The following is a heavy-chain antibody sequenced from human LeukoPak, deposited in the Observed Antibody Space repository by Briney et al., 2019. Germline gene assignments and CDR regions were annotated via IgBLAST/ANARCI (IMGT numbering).Heavy chain of an antibody. CDR2: IYYSGST. D-gene: IGHD1-26*01. CDR1: GGSISSSGYY. CDR3: ARHEYSGSYYGLSWFDP. J-gene: IGHJ5*02. Sequence: SETLSLTCTVSGGSISSSGYYWGRIRQPPGKGLEWIASIYYSGSTYYNPSLKSRVTISVDTSKNQLSLKLSSLTAADTAVYYCARHEYSGSYYGLSWFDPWGQGTLVTVSS. V-gene: IGHV4-39*01.